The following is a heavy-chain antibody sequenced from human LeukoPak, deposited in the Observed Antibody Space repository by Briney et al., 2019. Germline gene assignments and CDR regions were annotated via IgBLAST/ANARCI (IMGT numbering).Heavy chain of an antibody. CDR1: GFTFSSYW. CDR3: ARDLRTPSDTNIAIDY. V-gene: IGHV3-74*01. J-gene: IGHJ4*02. Sequence: GGSLRLSCAASGFTFSSYWMHWVRQAPGTGLVWLSRIKSDGSSASYADSVKGRFTISRDNAKNTLYLQMNSLRAEDTAVYYCARDLRTPSDTNIAIDYWGQGTLVTVSS. D-gene: IGHD4-23*01. CDR2: IKSDGSSA.